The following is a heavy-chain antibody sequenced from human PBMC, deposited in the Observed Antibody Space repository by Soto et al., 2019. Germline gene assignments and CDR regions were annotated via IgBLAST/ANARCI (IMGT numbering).Heavy chain of an antibody. CDR3: AALGYCTNGVCHQPRDFDY. J-gene: IGHJ4*02. CDR2: MNPNSGNT. Sequence: GASVKVSCKASGYTFTSYDINWVRQATGQGLEWMGWMNPNSGNTGYAQKFQGRVTMTRNTSISTAYMELSSLRSEDTAVYYCAALGYCTNGVCHQPRDFDYWGQGTLVTVSS. CDR1: GYTFTSYD. V-gene: IGHV1-8*01. D-gene: IGHD2-8*01.